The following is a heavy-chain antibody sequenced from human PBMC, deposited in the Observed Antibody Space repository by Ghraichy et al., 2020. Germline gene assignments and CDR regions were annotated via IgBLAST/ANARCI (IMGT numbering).Heavy chain of an antibody. D-gene: IGHD2-2*01. Sequence: ASVKVSCKASGYTFTTYDINWVRQSAGQGLEWMGWMNPQSGNTGFAQKFQGRVTISRNTSTSTVYMELTSLRSEDTAVYYCARVPQRYCSSFSCLPGEVGYHYYGMDVWGRGTTVTVSS. CDR1: GYTFTTYD. CDR3: ARVPQRYCSSFSCLPGEVGYHYYGMDV. CDR2: MNPQSGNT. J-gene: IGHJ6*02. V-gene: IGHV1-8*03.